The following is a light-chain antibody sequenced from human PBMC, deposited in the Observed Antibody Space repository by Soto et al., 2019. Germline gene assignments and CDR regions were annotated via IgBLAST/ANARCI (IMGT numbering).Light chain of an antibody. Sequence: QSVLTQPASVSESPGQSITISCTGTSSDIGAYNHVSWYQQYPGKAPTLMIYEVTNRPSGVSSRFSGSKSGNTASLTISGLQAEEEGDYYCSSYTTSDTWVFGGGTKVTVL. J-gene: IGLJ3*02. CDR2: EVT. V-gene: IGLV2-14*01. CDR3: SSYTTSDTWV. CDR1: SSDIGAYNH.